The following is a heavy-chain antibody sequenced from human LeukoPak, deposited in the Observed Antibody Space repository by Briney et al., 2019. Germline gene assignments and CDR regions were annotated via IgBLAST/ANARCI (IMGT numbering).Heavy chain of an antibody. CDR1: GFTFNSYA. CDR2: ITHSGGGK. V-gene: IGHV3-23*01. CDR3: AKAWAAAGIFDS. J-gene: IGHJ4*02. D-gene: IGHD6-13*01. Sequence: GGSLRLSCAASGFTFNSYAMSWVRQAPGKGLAWVSTITHSGGGKFYADSVKGRFTISRDISENTLYLQMNSLRAEDTAIYYCAKAWAAAGIFDSWGLGTLVTVSS.